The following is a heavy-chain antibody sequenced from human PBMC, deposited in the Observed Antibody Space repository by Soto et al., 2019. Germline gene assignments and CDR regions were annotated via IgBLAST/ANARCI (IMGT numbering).Heavy chain of an antibody. J-gene: IGHJ4*02. D-gene: IGHD1-20*01. V-gene: IGHV4-31*03. CDR2: IYYSGST. CDR3: ARETITNWNDVGTFDY. Sequence: SETLSLTCTVSGGSISSGGYYWSWIRQHPGKGLEWIGYIYYSGSTYYNPSLKSRVTISVDTSKNQFSLKLSSVTAADTAVYYCARETITNWNDVGTFDYWGQGTLVTVSS. CDR1: GGSISSGGYY.